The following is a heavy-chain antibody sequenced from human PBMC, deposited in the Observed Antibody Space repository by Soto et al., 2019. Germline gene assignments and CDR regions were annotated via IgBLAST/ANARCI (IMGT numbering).Heavy chain of an antibody. CDR1: GFSFNTYE. V-gene: IGHV3-48*03. CDR3: AYGGICDY. Sequence: EVQLVESGGGLVQPGGSLRLSCAASGFSFNTYEMNWVRQAPGKGLEWVSYISTSGSTIYYADSVKGRFTISRDNGKNSLYLQMNSRRPEDTAVYYCAYGGICDYWGQGTQVTGSS. D-gene: IGHD1-26*01. J-gene: IGHJ4*02. CDR2: ISTSGSTI.